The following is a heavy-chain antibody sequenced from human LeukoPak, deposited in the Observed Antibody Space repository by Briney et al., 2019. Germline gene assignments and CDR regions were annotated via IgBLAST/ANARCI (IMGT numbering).Heavy chain of an antibody. CDR1: GFTFSSYS. Sequence: GGSLRLSCAASGFTFSSYSMNWVRQAPGKELEWVSSISSSSSYIYYADSVKGRFTISRDNAKNSLYLQMNSLRAEDTAVYYCARFAGAPYYFDYWGQGTLVTVSS. CDR2: ISSSSSYI. CDR3: ARFAGAPYYFDY. J-gene: IGHJ4*02. D-gene: IGHD3-16*01. V-gene: IGHV3-21*01.